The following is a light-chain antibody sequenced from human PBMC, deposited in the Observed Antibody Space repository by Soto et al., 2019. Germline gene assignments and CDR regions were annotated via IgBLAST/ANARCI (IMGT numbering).Light chain of an antibody. CDR1: QTVSSY. V-gene: IGKV3-15*01. CDR2: GAS. J-gene: IGKJ5*01. Sequence: MTQSPSALSASVGDSVNITCRASQTVSSYLNWYQQKPGQPPRLLIYGASTRATGVPARFSGSGSGTEFTLTISSLQSEDFAVYYCQQYDNWPPITFGQGTRLEIK. CDR3: QQYDNWPPIT.